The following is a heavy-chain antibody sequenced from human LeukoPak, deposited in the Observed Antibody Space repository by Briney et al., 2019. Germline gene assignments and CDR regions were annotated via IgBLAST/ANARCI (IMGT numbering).Heavy chain of an antibody. J-gene: IGHJ5*02. D-gene: IGHD4-17*01. CDR1: GGSFSGYY. CDR2: INHSGSA. CDR3: ARGLTTVTTFNWFDP. Sequence: SETLSLTCAVYGGSFSGYYWSWIRQPPGKGLEWIGEINHSGSANYNPSLKSRVTISVDTSKNQFSLKLSSVTAVDTAVYYCARGLTTVTTFNWFDPWGQGTLVTVSS. V-gene: IGHV4-34*01.